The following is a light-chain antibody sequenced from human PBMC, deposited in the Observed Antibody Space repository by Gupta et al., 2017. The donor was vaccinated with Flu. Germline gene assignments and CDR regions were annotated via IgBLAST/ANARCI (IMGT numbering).Light chain of an antibody. CDR2: GAA. CDR3: QHYGTSLIS. V-gene: IGKV3-20*01. CDR1: QTVSSYY. Sequence: ETVLTQSPDPLSLSPGERATLTCSATQTVSSYYLTWYQQKPGQAPRLLMYGAASRATGSPDRFSGSGSGTDFTLTISRLEPEDFAVYYCQHYGTSLISFGQGTRLEIK. J-gene: IGKJ5*01.